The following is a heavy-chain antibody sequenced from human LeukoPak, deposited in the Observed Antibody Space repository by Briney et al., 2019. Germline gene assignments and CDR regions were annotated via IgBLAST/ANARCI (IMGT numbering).Heavy chain of an antibody. CDR3: ARELKGSNWHYADY. J-gene: IGHJ4*02. D-gene: IGHD1-7*01. V-gene: IGHV3-30*04. CDR1: GFTFSSYA. CDR2: ISKDANNK. Sequence: PGGSLRLSCAASGFTFSSYAMHWVRQAPGKGLEWVAVISKDANNKYYVDSVKGRFIISRDDSKNTLYLQMNSLSAEDTAFYYCARELKGSNWHYADYWGQGTLVTVSS.